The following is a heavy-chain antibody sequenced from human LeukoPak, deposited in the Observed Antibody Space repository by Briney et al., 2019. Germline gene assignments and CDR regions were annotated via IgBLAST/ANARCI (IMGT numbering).Heavy chain of an antibody. V-gene: IGHV3-23*01. D-gene: IGHD3-10*01. CDR3: VKAQDYYSSGSFYAFHY. CDR2: IRGSGDNA. CDR1: GFTFTSYA. Sequence: GGSLRLSCAVSGFTFTSYAMSWVRQAPGKGLEWVSSIRGSGDNAYYADSVRGRFTISRDNSKNTLYLQINSLRAEDTAVYYCVKAQDYYSSGSFYAFHYWGQGTLVTVSS. J-gene: IGHJ4*02.